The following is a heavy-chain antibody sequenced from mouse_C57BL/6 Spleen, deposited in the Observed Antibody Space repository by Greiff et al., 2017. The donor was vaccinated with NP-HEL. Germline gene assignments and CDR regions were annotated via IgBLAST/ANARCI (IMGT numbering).Heavy chain of an antibody. CDR2: ISSGGDYI. Sequence: EVKVVESGEGLVKPGGSLKLSCAASGFTFSSYAMSWVRQTPEKRLEWVAYISSGGDYIYYADTVKGRFTISRDNARNTLYLQMSSLKSEDTAMYYCTRDGDYDGFAYWGQGTLVTVPA. V-gene: IGHV5-9-1*02. CDR3: TRDGDYDGFAY. D-gene: IGHD2-4*01. CDR1: GFTFSSYA. J-gene: IGHJ3*01.